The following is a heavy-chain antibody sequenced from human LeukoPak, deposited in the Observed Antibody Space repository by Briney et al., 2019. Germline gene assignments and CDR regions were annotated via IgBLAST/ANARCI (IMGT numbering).Heavy chain of an antibody. Sequence: SVKVSCKASRGTFSSYTISWVRQAPGQGPEWMGGIKFQGRVTITADESTSTAYMELSSLRSEDRAVYYCARGPYSSILTGYYIDWGQGTLVTVSS. CDR1: RGTFSSYT. CDR2: I. V-gene: IGHV1-69*13. CDR3: ARGPYSSILTGYYID. J-gene: IGHJ4*02. D-gene: IGHD3-9*01.